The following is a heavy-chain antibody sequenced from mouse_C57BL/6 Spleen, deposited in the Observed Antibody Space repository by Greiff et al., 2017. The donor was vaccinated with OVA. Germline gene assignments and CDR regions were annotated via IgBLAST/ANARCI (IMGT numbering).Heavy chain of an antibody. Sequence: EVMLVESGGGLVQPGGSLKLSCAASGFTFSDYYMYWVRQTPEKRLEWVAYISNGGGSTYYPDTVKGRFTISRDNAKNTLYLQVSRLKSEDTAMYYCARRGGYDDAYYFDYWGQGTTLTVSS. CDR2: ISNGGGST. V-gene: IGHV5-12*01. J-gene: IGHJ2*01. D-gene: IGHD2-2*01. CDR3: ARRGGYDDAYYFDY. CDR1: GFTFSDYY.